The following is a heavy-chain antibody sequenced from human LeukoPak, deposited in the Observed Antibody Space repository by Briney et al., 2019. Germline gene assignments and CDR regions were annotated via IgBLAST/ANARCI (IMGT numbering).Heavy chain of an antibody. CDR2: INPNGGST. CDR3: ARAVAAASIDY. CDR1: GYIFTRYF. J-gene: IGHJ4*02. V-gene: IGHV1-46*01. D-gene: IGHD2-21*01. Sequence: ASVKVSCKASGYIFTRYFMHWVRQASGQGLEWMGIINPNGGSTNYAQKFQGRVIMTTDTSTSTVHMELSSLRSEDTAVYYCARAVAAASIDYWGQGTLVTVPS.